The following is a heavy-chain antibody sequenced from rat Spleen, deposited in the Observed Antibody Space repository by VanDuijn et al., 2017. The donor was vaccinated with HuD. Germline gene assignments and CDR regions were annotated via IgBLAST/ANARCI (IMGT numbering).Heavy chain of an antibody. CDR1: GLIFSDYY. V-gene: IGHV5-20*01. CDR3: TTENYWFAY. J-gene: IGHJ3*01. D-gene: IGHD1-10*01. CDR2: ISFDGSTT. Sequence: EVQLVESDGGLVQPGRSLKLSCVASGLIFSDYYMAWVRQAPTKGPEWVASISFDGSTTYYRDSVKGRFTISRDNTKSTLYLQMNSLRSEDTATYYCTTENYWFAYWGQGTLVTVSS.